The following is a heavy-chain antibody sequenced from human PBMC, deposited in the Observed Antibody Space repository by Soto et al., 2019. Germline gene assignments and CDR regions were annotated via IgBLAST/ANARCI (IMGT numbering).Heavy chain of an antibody. CDR2: ISAYNGNT. D-gene: IGHD5-12*01. Sequence: EASVKVSCKASGYTFTSYGISWVRQAPGQGLEWMGWISAYNGNTNYAQKLQGRVTMTTDTSTSTAYMELRSLRSDDTAVYYCARVGRRGYSGYDYWGNYFDYWGQGTLVTVSS. J-gene: IGHJ4*02. CDR3: ARVGRRGYSGYDYWGNYFDY. V-gene: IGHV1-18*01. CDR1: GYTFTSYG.